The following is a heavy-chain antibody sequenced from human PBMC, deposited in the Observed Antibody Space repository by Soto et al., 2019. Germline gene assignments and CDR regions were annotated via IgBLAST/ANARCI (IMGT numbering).Heavy chain of an antibody. J-gene: IGHJ4*02. CDR1: GFTFSSYG. Sequence: QVQLVESGGGVVQPGRSLRLSCAASGFTFSSYGMHWVRQAPGKGLEWVAVIWYDGSNKYYADSVKGRFTISRDNSKNTLYLQMNSLRAEDTAVYYCARGGEWLLISYFDYWGQGTLVTVSS. V-gene: IGHV3-33*01. CDR2: IWYDGSNK. D-gene: IGHD3-3*01. CDR3: ARGGEWLLISYFDY.